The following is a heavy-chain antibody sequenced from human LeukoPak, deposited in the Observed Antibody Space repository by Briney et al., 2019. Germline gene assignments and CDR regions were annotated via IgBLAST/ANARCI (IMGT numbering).Heavy chain of an antibody. CDR2: IYTSGST. V-gene: IGHV4-4*07. D-gene: IGHD2-15*01. J-gene: IGHJ5*02. CDR1: GGSISSYY. Sequence: SETLSLTCTVSGGSISSYYWSWIRQPAGKGQEWIGRIYTSGSTNYNPSLKSRVTMSVDASKNQFSLKLSSVTAADTAVYYCARDQENCSGGSCYPNWFDPWGQGTLVTVSS. CDR3: ARDQENCSGGSCYPNWFDP.